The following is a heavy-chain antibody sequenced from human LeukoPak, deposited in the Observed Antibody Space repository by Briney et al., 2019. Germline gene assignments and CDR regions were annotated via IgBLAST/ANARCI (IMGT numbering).Heavy chain of an antibody. CDR2: IYPGDSDT. J-gene: IGHJ6*04. CDR1: GYSFTSYW. Sequence: GESLKISCKGSGYSFTSYWIGWVRQMPGKDLEWMGIIYPGDSDTRYSPSFQGQVTISADKSISTAYLQWSSLKASDTAMYYCARQTMVRGVMLGMDVWGKGTTVTVSS. V-gene: IGHV5-51*01. D-gene: IGHD3-10*01. CDR3: ARQTMVRGVMLGMDV.